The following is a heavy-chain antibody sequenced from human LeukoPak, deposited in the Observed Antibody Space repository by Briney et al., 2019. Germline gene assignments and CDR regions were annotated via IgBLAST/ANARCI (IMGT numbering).Heavy chain of an antibody. CDR3: AKEGRWLDS. V-gene: IGHV3-53*05. Sequence: GGSLRLSCTVSGFTVSSDSMSWVRQAPGKGLEWVSFIYSGGSTHYSDSVKGRFTISRDNSKNTLYLQINSLRTEDTAVYFCAKEGRWLDSWGQGTLVTVSS. D-gene: IGHD4-23*01. CDR2: IYSGGST. CDR1: GFTVSSDS. J-gene: IGHJ4*02.